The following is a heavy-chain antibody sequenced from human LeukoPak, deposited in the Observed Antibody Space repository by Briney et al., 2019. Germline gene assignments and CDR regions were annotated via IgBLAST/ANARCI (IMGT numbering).Heavy chain of an antibody. Sequence: PGGSLRLSCAASGFTFSTYAMHWVRQAPGKGLEWVAIISYDGSNKYYADSVKGRFTISRDNSKNTLYLQMNSLRAEDTAVYYCARPSRGLWWYFDDWGQGTLVTVSS. D-gene: IGHD4/OR15-4a*01. CDR1: GFTFSTYA. J-gene: IGHJ4*02. V-gene: IGHV3-30-3*01. CDR2: ISYDGSNK. CDR3: ARPSRGLWWYFDD.